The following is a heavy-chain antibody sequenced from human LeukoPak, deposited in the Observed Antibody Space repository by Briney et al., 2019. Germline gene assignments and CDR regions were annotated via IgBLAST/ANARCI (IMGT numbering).Heavy chain of an antibody. D-gene: IGHD6-13*01. J-gene: IGHJ4*02. Sequence: GGSLRLSCAASGFTFSNYYMFWVRQAPGKGLVWVSHIKSDGSSTWYADSVKGRFTISRDNTKNTLYLQMNSLGAEDTAVYYCARAGLAAASDYWGQGTLVTVSS. CDR3: ARAGLAAASDY. CDR2: IKSDGSST. V-gene: IGHV3-74*01. CDR1: GFTFSNYY.